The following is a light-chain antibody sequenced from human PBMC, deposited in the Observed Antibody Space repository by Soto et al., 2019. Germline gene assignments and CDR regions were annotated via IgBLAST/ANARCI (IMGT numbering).Light chain of an antibody. V-gene: IGLV2-23*02. CDR1: SSDVGSYNF. J-gene: IGLJ2*01. CDR2: EVN. CDR3: CSYAGSSTWV. Sequence: QSVLTQPASVSGSPGQSITISCTGTSSDVGSYNFVSWYQHYPGKAPKPLIYEVNKRPSGVSNRFSGSKSGNTASLTISGLQAEDEADYYCCSYAGSSTWVFGGGTQLTVL.